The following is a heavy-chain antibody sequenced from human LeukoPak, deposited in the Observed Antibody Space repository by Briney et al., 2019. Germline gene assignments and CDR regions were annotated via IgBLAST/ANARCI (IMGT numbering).Heavy chain of an antibody. CDR1: GGTFSSYA. CDR3: ARYRDGYIYFDY. V-gene: IGHV1-69*05. D-gene: IGHD5-24*01. Sequence: ASVKVSCKASGGTFSSYAISWVRHAPGQGLEWMGRIIPIFGTANYAQKFQGRVTITTDESTSTAYMELSSLRSEDTAVYYCARYRDGYIYFDYWGQGTVFTVSS. CDR2: IIPIFGTA. J-gene: IGHJ4*02.